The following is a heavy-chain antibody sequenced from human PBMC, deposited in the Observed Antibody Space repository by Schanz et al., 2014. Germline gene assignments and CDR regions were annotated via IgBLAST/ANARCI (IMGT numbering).Heavy chain of an antibody. CDR2: ILGLASTT. CDR3: TREVRLDRRGNWFDP. Sequence: EVQLLESGGGLVQPGGSLRLSCAASGFTFSTSAMSWVRQVPGQGLEWVSAILGLASTTYYAASVKGRFTISRDNSKNLLYLQMNSLRAEGTAVYYCTREVRLDRRGNWFDPWGQGTLVTVSS. J-gene: IGHJ5*02. D-gene: IGHD1-1*01. V-gene: IGHV3-23*01. CDR1: GFTFSTSA.